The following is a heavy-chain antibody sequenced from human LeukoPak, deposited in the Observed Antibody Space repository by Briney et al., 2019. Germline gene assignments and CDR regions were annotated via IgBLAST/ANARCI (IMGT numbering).Heavy chain of an antibody. CDR2: INRSAST. CDR1: GGSSTNYF. Sequence: SETLSLTCVLYGGSSTNYFWSWIRQPPGKGLEWIGEINRSASTNYNPSLKSRVTISIDTSKNQFSLKLSSVTAADTAVYYCARVYPPPSSYYYYYMDVWGKGTTVTVSS. J-gene: IGHJ6*03. V-gene: IGHV4-34*01. CDR3: ARVYPPPSSYYYYYMDV.